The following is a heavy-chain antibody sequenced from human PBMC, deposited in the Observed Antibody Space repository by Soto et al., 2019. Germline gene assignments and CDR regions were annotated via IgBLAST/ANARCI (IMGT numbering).Heavy chain of an antibody. V-gene: IGHV3-30*18. D-gene: IGHD2-15*01. CDR2: ISYDGSNK. Sequence: VGSLRLSCAASGFTFSSYGMHWVRQAPGKGLEWVAVISYDGSNKYYADSVKGRFTISRDNSKNTLYLQMNSLRAEDTAVYYCEKEIKTFVVTPLFDYWGQGTLVTVSS. J-gene: IGHJ4*02. CDR1: GFTFSSYG. CDR3: EKEIKTFVVTPLFDY.